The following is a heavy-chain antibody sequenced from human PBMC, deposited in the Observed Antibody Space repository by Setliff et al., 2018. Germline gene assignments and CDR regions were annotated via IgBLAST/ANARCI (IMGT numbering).Heavy chain of an antibody. V-gene: IGHV3-23*01. J-gene: IGHJ4*02. D-gene: IGHD7-27*01. Sequence: GSLRLSCAASGFTFSSYAMSWVRQAPGKGLEWVSAISGSGGSTYYAVSVTGRFTMSRDNAENSLYLQMNSLRAEDTAVYYCVRDLHWGFDYWGLGTLVTVSS. CDR3: VRDLHWGFDY. CDR1: GFTFSSYA. CDR2: ISGSGGST.